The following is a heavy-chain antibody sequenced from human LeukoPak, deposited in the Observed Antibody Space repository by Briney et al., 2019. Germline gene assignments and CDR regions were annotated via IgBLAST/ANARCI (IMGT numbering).Heavy chain of an antibody. CDR2: ISWNSGSI. D-gene: IGHD3-3*01. J-gene: IGHJ6*02. CDR3: AKSRPDYDFWSGYYFPYYYYGMDV. V-gene: IGHV3-9*01. CDR1: GFTFDDYA. Sequence: GGSLRLSCAASGFTFDDYAMHWVRQAPGKGLEWVSGISWNSGSIGYADSVKGRFAISRDNSKNTLYLQMNSLRAEDTAVYYCAKSRPDYDFWSGYYFPYYYYGMDVWGQGTTVTVSS.